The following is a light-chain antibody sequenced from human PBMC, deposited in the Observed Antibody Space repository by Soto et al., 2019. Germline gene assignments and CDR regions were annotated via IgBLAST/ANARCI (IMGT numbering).Light chain of an antibody. CDR3: QQYDTSPIT. V-gene: IGKV3-20*01. CDR2: GAS. J-gene: IGKJ5*01. CDR1: QSVSSDF. Sequence: EIVLTQSPGILSLSPGERATLSCRASQSVSSDFLAWYQQKPGQAPRLLSYGASTRATGIPDRFSGSGCETDFSLTISRLEPEDVALYYCQQYDTSPITFGQGTRLQIK.